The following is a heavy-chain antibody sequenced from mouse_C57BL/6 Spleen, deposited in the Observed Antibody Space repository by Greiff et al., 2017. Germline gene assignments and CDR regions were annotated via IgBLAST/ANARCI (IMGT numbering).Heavy chain of an antibody. V-gene: IGHV1-69*01. J-gene: IGHJ1*03. Sequence: VQLQQSGAELVMPGASVKLSCKASGYTFTSYWMHWVKQRPGQGLEWIGEIDPSDSYTNYNQKFKGKSTLTVDKSSSTAYMQLSSLTSEDSAVYYCAGYRYFDVWGTGTTVTVSS. CDR1: GYTFTSYW. CDR3: AGYRYFDV. CDR2: IDPSDSYT.